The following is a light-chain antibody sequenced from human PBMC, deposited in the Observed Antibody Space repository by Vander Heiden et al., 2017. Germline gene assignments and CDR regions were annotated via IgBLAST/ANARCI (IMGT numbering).Light chain of an antibody. CDR3: QQYKSYPS. Sequence: DIQMTQSPSTPSASVGDRVTITCRAGQSISSWLAWYQHKPGKAPKILIYKASSLESGVPSRFSGSGSGTEFTLTISGLQPDDVATYYCQQYKSYPSFGQGTKLEIK. CDR2: KAS. J-gene: IGKJ2*01. CDR1: QSISSW. V-gene: IGKV1-5*03.